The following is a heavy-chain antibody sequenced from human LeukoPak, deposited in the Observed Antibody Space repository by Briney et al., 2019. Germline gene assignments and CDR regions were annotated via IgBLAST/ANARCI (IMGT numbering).Heavy chain of an antibody. Sequence: TSVKVSCKASGFTFTSSAVQWVRQARGQRLEWIGWIVVGSGNTNYAQKFQERVTITRDMSTSTAYMELSGLRSEDTAVYYCAAWYGGNSVHFDYWGQGTLVTVSS. CDR1: GFTFTSSA. CDR3: AAWYGGNSVHFDY. J-gene: IGHJ4*02. CDR2: IVVGSGNT. V-gene: IGHV1-58*01. D-gene: IGHD4-23*01.